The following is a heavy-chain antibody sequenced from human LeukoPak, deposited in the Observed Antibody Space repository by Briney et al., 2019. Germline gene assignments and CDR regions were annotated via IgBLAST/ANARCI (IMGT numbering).Heavy chain of an antibody. CDR2: IKKGGSEK. CDR1: GLSFINAW. J-gene: IGHJ4*02. D-gene: IGHD6-13*01. Sequence: PGGSLRLSCAASGLSFINAWVTWVRQAPGKGLEWVANIKKGGSEKFYVDSVKGRFTISRDDAKNSLSLQMNSLRAEDTAVYYCARGTTGGYGTSWYDYWGQGTLVTVSS. V-gene: IGHV3-7*02. CDR3: ARGTTGGYGTSWYDY.